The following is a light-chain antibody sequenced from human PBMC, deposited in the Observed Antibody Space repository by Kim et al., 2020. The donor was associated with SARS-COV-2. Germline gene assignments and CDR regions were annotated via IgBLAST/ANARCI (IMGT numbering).Light chain of an antibody. CDR1: QNIGDW. CDR2: KIS. V-gene: IGKV1-5*03. J-gene: IGKJ1*01. Sequence: DIQMTQSPSTLSASVGDRVTITCRASQNIGDWLAWFQQKPGKAPKVLISKISVLESGVPSRFSGSESGTEFALTISSLQPDDFATYYCQEYYGDSWAFGQGTKVDIK. CDR3: QEYYGDSWA.